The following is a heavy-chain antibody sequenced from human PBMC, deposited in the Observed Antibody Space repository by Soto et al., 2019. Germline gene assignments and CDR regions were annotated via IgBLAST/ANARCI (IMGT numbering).Heavy chain of an antibody. J-gene: IGHJ5*02. CDR1: GYTFTSYG. V-gene: IGHV1-18*01. CDR3: ARGGVCCSAGSCPYNWFDP. D-gene: IGHD2-15*01. CDR2: ISAYNGNT. Sequence: QVQLVQSGAEVKKPGASVKVSCKTSGYTFTSYGITWVRQAPGQGLEWMGWISAYNGNTNYAQKLQGRVSMTTDTSTTTAYMELRSLRSDDTAVYYCARGGVCCSAGSCPYNWFDPWGQGTLVTVSS.